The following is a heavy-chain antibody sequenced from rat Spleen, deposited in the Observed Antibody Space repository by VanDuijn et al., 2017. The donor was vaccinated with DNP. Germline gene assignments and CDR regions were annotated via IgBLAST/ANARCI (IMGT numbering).Heavy chain of an antibody. CDR2: IIYDGDRT. D-gene: IGHD1-11*01. V-gene: IGHV5-7*01. J-gene: IGHJ2*01. CDR1: GFTFSDYI. CDR3: ARDPGGRTRQALDY. Sequence: EVHLVESGGGLVQPGRSLKLSCAASGFTFSDYIMAWVRQVPKKGLEWVATIIYDGDRTYYRDSVNGRFTISRDNAKSTLYLQMNSLRSEDTATYYCARDPGGRTRQALDYWGQGVMVTVSS.